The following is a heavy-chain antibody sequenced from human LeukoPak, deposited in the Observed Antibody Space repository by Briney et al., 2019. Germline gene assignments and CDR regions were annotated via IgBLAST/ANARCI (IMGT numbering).Heavy chain of an antibody. D-gene: IGHD1-26*01. CDR1: GGSVSSGNYF. J-gene: IGHJ6*02. CDR2: IFYTGST. CDR3: ARVPSYHSHMGV. Sequence: SETLSLTCTVSGGSVSSGNYFWTWIRQPPGKGLEWLGYIFYTGSTNYNPSLKSRVTISVDTSKNQFSLKLSSVTAADTAVYYCARVPSYHSHMGVWGQGTTVTVSS. V-gene: IGHV4-61*01.